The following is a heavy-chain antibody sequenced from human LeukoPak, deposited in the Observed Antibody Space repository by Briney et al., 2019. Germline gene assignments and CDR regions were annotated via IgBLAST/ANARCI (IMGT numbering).Heavy chain of an antibody. D-gene: IGHD3-3*01. CDR3: SRKGVVNADAFDI. J-gene: IGHJ3*02. Sequence: KPSETLSLTRTVSAPSISSSHWTWTRQPPGKGLEGVGDIYITGRTNNNPYLKRRVTMAVDTSKNQFSLRLSSVTAADTAGYYCSRKGVVNADAFDIWGQGTMVTVSS. V-gene: IGHV4-59*13. CDR2: IYITGRT. CDR1: APSISSSH.